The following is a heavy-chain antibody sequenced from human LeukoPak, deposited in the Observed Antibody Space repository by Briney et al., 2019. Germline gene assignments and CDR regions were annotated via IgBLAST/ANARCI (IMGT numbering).Heavy chain of an antibody. D-gene: IGHD1-7*01. J-gene: IGHJ3*02. V-gene: IGHV3-53*01. CDR2: IYSGGST. CDR3: ARGPGRRELLPKNAFHI. CDR1: GFTVSSNY. Sequence: QPGGSLRLSCAASGFTVSSNYMSWVRQAPGKGLEWVSVIYSGGSTYYADSVKGRFTISRDNSKNTLYLQMNSLRAEDTAVYYCARGPGRRELLPKNAFHIWGQGTMVTVSS.